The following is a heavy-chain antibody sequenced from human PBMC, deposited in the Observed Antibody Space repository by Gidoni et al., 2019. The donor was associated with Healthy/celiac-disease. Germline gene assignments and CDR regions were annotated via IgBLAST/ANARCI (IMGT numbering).Heavy chain of an antibody. D-gene: IGHD6-19*01. Sequence: VQLVQSGAEVKKPGESLRISCKGFGYSFTSYWISWVRQMPGKGLKWMGRTGPSDSYTNYSPSFQGHVTISADKSISTAYLQWSSLKASDTAMYYCARQHSSGLDYWGQGTLVTVSS. CDR3: ARQHSSGLDY. CDR1: GYSFTSYW. CDR2: TGPSDSYT. J-gene: IGHJ4*02. V-gene: IGHV5-10-1*03.